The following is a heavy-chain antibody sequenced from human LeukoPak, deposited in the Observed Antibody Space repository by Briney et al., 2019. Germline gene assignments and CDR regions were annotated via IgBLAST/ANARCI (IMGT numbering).Heavy chain of an antibody. CDR3: AKDGGLAVAGTGPPIDY. Sequence: PGGSLRLSCAASGFTFSSYAMNWVRQAPGKGLEWVSGIAGNGGATYYAESVRGRFTFSRDNSRNTLYLQMNSLRAEDTALYYCAKDGGLAVAGTGPPIDYWGQGTLVTVSS. CDR2: IAGNGGAT. J-gene: IGHJ4*02. V-gene: IGHV3-23*01. D-gene: IGHD6-19*01. CDR1: GFTFSSYA.